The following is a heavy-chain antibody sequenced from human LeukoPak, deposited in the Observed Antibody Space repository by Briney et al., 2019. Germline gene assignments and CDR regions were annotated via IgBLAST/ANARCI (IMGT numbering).Heavy chain of an antibody. D-gene: IGHD2-2*02. CDR1: GFTFSSYG. Sequence: GGSLRLSCAASGFTFSSYGMHWVRQAPGNGLEWVAVISYDGSNKYYADSVKGRFTISRDNSKNTLYLQMNSLRAEDTAVYYCAKEVPAAINWFDPWGQGTLVTVSS. CDR2: ISYDGSNK. CDR3: AKEVPAAINWFDP. V-gene: IGHV3-30*18. J-gene: IGHJ5*02.